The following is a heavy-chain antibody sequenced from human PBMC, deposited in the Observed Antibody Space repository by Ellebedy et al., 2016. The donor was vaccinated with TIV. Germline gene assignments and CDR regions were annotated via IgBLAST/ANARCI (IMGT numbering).Heavy chain of an antibody. CDR3: ARGQRADYYGSAPPDY. CDR1: GYTFTSYG. J-gene: IGHJ4*02. Sequence: SVKVSXXASGYTFTSYGISWVRQAPGQGLEWMGGIIPIFGTANYAQKFQGRVTITADESTSTAYMELSSLRSEDTAVYYCARGQRADYYGSAPPDYWGQGTLVTVSS. CDR2: IIPIFGTA. D-gene: IGHD3-10*01. V-gene: IGHV1-69*13.